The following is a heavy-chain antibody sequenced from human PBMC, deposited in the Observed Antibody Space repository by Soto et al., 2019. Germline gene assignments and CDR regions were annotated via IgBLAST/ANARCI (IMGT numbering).Heavy chain of an antibody. CDR3: ARLEGGPNWFEP. D-gene: IGHD1-1*01. CDR1: GGSISSSSYY. Sequence: QLQLQESGPGLVKPSETLSLTCTVSGGSISSSSYYWGWIRQPPGKGLEWIGSIYYSGSTYYNPSLKSRVTISVDTSKNQFSLKLSSVTAADTAVYYCARLEGGPNWFEPWGQGTLVTVSS. J-gene: IGHJ5*02. CDR2: IYYSGST. V-gene: IGHV4-39*01.